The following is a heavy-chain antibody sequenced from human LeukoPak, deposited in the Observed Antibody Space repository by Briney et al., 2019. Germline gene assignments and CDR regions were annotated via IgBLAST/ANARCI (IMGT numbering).Heavy chain of an antibody. CDR2: IYHSGST. D-gene: IGHD3-22*01. J-gene: IGHJ4*02. V-gene: IGHV4-4*02. Sequence: SETLSLTCAVSGGSISSSNWWSWVRQPPGKGLEWIGEIYHSGSTNYNPSLKSRVTISVDKSKNQFSLKLSSVTAADTAVYYCASSYEVISQVITMIVVVRYYFDYWGQGTLVTVSS. CDR3: ASSYEVISQVITMIVVVRYYFDY. CDR1: GGSISSSNW.